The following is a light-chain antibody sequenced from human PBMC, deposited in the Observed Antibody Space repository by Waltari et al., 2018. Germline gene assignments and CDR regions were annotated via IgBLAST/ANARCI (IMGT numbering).Light chain of an antibody. J-gene: IGKJ2*01. Sequence: DIVMTQSPDSLAVSLSERATINCKSSQSVLYSSNNKNYLAWYQQKPGQPPKLLIYWASTRESGVPDRFSGSGSETDFTLTVSSLQAEDVAVYYCQQYYSTPTFGQGTKLEIK. V-gene: IGKV4-1*01. CDR1: QSVLYSSNNKNY. CDR2: WAS. CDR3: QQYYSTPT.